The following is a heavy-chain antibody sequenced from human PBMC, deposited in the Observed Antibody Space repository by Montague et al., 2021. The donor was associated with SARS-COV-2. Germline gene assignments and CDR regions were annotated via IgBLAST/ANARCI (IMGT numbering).Heavy chain of an antibody. V-gene: IGHV6-1*01. J-gene: IGHJ5*02. CDR3: ARDDPYCTNGVCYTGNWFDP. Sequence: CAISGDSVAGDSVACNWIRQSPSLDLEWLGRTYYMSKWNNDYAVSVKSRITINPDTSKNQFSLQLNSVTPEDTAVYYCARDDPYCTNGVCYTGNWFDPWGQGTLVTVSS. CDR2: TYYMSKWNN. CDR1: GDSVAGDSVA. D-gene: IGHD2-8*01.